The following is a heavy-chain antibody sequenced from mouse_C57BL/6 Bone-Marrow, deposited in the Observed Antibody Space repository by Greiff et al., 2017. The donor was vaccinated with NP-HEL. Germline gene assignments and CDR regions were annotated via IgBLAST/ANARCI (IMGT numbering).Heavy chain of an antibody. J-gene: IGHJ3*01. Sequence: QVQLQQSGAELAKPGASVKLSCKASGYTFPSYWMHWVKQRPGQGLEWIGYINPSSGYTTYNQKFKAKAKLTADKSSSTAYMQLSSLTYEDSAVYYCARGRWEYDYVLFAYWGQGTLVTVSA. CDR2: INPSSGYT. CDR3: ARGRWEYDYVLFAY. CDR1: GYTFPSYW. D-gene: IGHD2-4*01. V-gene: IGHV1-7*01.